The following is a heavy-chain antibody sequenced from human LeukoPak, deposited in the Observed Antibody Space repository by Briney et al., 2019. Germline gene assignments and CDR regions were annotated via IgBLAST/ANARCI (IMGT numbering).Heavy chain of an antibody. CDR1: GLTFSSYG. CDR3: ARDGRYCSSTSCYWGGYYYCYYMDV. Sequence: GGSLRLSCAASGLTFSSYGMHWVRQAPGKGLEWVAVIWYDGSNKYYADSVKGRFTISRDNSKNTLYLQMNSLRAEDTAVYYCARDGRYCSSTSCYWGGYYYCYYMDVWGKGTTVTVSS. D-gene: IGHD2-2*01. V-gene: IGHV3-33*01. J-gene: IGHJ6*03. CDR2: IWYDGSNK.